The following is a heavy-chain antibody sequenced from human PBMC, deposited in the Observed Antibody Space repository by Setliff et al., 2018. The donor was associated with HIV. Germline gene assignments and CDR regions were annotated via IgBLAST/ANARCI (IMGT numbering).Heavy chain of an antibody. CDR2: IFHSGST. D-gene: IGHD1-7*01. V-gene: IGHV4-39*07. CDR3: ARAALLKLPLAYYYGMDV. CDR1: DSYDSSSSNNYY. Sequence: SETLSLTCTVSDSYDSSSSNNYYWGWIRQPPGKGLEWIGIIFHSGSTYYAPSLKSRVTISVDKSKNHFSLKLSSVTAADTAVYYCARAALLKLPLAYYYGMDVWGQGTTVTVSS. J-gene: IGHJ6*02.